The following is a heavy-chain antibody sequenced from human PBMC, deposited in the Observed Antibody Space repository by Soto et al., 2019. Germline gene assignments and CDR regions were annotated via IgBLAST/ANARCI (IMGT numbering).Heavy chain of an antibody. CDR2: IFHDGNT. CDR1: GASIGSGGW. J-gene: IGHJ5*02. CDR3: ARHEGWTGPDQ. Sequence: SETLSLTCAVSGASIGSGGWCSWVRQPPGKGLEWIAEIFHDGNTNYSPSLKSRVTISVDKSQNQFSLNVYSVTAADTAVYYCARHEGWTGPDQWGQGTLVTVSS. V-gene: IGHV4-4*02. D-gene: IGHD2-8*02.